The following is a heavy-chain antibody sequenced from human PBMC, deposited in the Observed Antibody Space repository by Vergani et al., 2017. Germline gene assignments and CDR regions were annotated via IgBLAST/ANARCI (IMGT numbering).Heavy chain of an antibody. Sequence: QVQLVQSGAEVKKPGSSVKVSCKASGGTFSSYTISWVRQAPGQGLEWMGRIIPILGIANYAQKFQGRVTITAYKSTSTAYMELSSLRSEDTAVYYCARYCSSTSCYTQDYYYYYGMDVWGQGTTVTVSS. CDR2: IIPILGIA. V-gene: IGHV1-69*02. CDR1: GGTFSSYT. J-gene: IGHJ6*02. D-gene: IGHD2-2*02. CDR3: ARYCSSTSCYTQDYYYYYGMDV.